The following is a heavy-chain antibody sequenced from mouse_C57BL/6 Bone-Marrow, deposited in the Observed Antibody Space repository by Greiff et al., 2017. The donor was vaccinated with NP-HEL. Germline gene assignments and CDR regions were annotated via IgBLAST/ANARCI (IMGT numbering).Heavy chain of an antibody. Sequence: VQLQQSGTVLARPGASVKMSCKTSGYTFTSYWMHWVNQRPGRGREWIGAIFPGNSDTSYNQKFKGKAKLTAVTSASTAYMELSSLTNEDSAVYYCTRLGVTTYFDYWGQGTTLTVSS. CDR3: TRLGVTTYFDY. J-gene: IGHJ2*01. D-gene: IGHD2-2*01. CDR1: GYTFTSYW. CDR2: IFPGNSDT. V-gene: IGHV1-5*01.